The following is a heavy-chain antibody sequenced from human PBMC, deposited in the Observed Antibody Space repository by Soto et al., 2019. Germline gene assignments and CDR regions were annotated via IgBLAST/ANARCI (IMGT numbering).Heavy chain of an antibody. J-gene: IGHJ5*02. CDR3: AKDYRSGWFGGYNWFDT. V-gene: IGHV3-23*01. D-gene: IGHD6-19*01. CDR2: ISGSGGST. CDR1: GFTFSSYA. Sequence: GGSLRLSCAASGFTFSSYAMSCVRQAPGKGLEWVSAISGSGGSTYCADSVKSRFTIARDNSKNTLYLQMNSLRAEDTAVYYCAKDYRSGWFGGYNWFDTLGQGTLVTASS.